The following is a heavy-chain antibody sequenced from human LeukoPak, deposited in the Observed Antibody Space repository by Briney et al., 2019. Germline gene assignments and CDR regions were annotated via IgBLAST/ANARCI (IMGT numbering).Heavy chain of an antibody. CDR1: GFTFSSFS. D-gene: IGHD3-3*01. CDR3: ARVGVDRDRAFDY. J-gene: IGHJ4*02. Sequence: GGSLRLSCAGSGFTFSSFSMNWVRQAPGKGLEWVANIKQDGSEKYYVDSVKGRFTISRDNAKNSLYLQMNSLRAEDTAVYYCARVGVDRDRAFDYWGQGTLVTVSS. CDR2: IKQDGSEK. V-gene: IGHV3-7*01.